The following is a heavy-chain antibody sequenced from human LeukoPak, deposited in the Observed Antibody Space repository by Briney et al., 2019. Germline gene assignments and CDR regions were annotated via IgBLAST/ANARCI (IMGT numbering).Heavy chain of an antibody. J-gene: IGHJ1*01. V-gene: IGHV3-30*02. CDR3: ARGVPAAIGYFQH. CDR2: IRYDGSNK. D-gene: IGHD2-2*02. CDR1: GFTFSSYG. Sequence: GGSLRLSCAASGFTFSSYGMHWVRQAPGKGLEWVAFIRYDGSNKYYADSVKGRFTISRDNAKNSLYLQMNSLKAEDTAVYYCARGVPAAIGYFQHWGQGTLVTVSS.